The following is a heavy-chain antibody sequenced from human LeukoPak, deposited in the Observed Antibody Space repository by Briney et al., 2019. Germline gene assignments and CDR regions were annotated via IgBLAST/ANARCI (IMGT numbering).Heavy chain of an antibody. Sequence: ASVKVSCQASGYTFTGYYMHWVRQAPGQGLEWMGWINPNIGGTNYAQKSQGRVIMTRDTSISTAYMELSGLRSDDTAVYYCARSRREDDILTGFYNPYYNYAMDVWGQGTTVTVSS. V-gene: IGHV1-2*02. CDR2: INPNIGGT. CDR3: ARSRREDDILTGFYNPYYNYAMDV. CDR1: GYTFTGYY. D-gene: IGHD3-9*01. J-gene: IGHJ6*02.